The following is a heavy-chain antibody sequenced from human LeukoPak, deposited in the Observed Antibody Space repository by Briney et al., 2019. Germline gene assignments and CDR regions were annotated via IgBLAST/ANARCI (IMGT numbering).Heavy chain of an antibody. Sequence: GASLRLSCAASGFTFSSYAMSWVRQAPGKGLEWVSAISGSGGTTYYADSVKGRFTISRDNSKNTLYLQMSSLRAEDTAVYYCAKDFSVWGSYPAFDIWGQGTMVTVSS. D-gene: IGHD1-26*01. CDR1: GFTFSSYA. V-gene: IGHV3-23*01. CDR3: AKDFSVWGSYPAFDI. J-gene: IGHJ3*02. CDR2: ISGSGGTT.